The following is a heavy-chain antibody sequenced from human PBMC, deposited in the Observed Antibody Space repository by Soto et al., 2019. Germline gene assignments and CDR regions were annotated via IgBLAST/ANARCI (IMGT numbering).Heavy chain of an antibody. Sequence: QVHLVQSGAEMKRPGSSVKFSCKSSGGTFNTYAMNWVRKAPGQGPEWMGDISPMFGAANYAPKFQGRVTITADESTGTSYMQLSSLTSEDTALYFCAREVQVHTPAFVYWGQGTLVTVSS. CDR3: AREVQVHTPAFVY. V-gene: IGHV1-69*19. D-gene: IGHD3-10*01. CDR1: GGTFNTYA. CDR2: ISPMFGAA. J-gene: IGHJ4*02.